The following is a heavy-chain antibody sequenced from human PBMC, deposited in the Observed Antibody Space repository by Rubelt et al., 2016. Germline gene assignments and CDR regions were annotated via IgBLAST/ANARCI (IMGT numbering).Heavy chain of an antibody. CDR2: IITMFGIA. J-gene: IGHJ4*02. D-gene: IGHD1-26*01. CDR1: GGTFSNYG. Sequence: QVQLVQSGAEVKKPGSSVKVSCKASGGTFSNYGISWVRQAPGQGLEWMGGIITMFGIANYAQKLQGRVTITADGSTSTAYMELSRLRSEDTAVYYCARDRGKEGDFDYWGQGTLVTVSS. V-gene: IGHV1-69*01. CDR3: ARDRGKEGDFDY.